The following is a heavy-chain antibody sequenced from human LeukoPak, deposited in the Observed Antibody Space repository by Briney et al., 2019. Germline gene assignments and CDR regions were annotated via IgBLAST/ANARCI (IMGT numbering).Heavy chain of an antibody. V-gene: IGHV3-53*01. CDR2: IYSGGST. J-gene: IGHJ4*02. Sequence: GGSLRLSCAASGFAVGSNTMSWARQAPGKGLEWVSIIYSGGSTSYADSVKGRFTISRDNSKNTLYLQMNSLRAEDTAVYYCAKGGVVITDTLDYWGQGTLVTVSS. CDR1: GFAVGSNT. CDR3: AKGGVVITDTLDY. D-gene: IGHD3-22*01.